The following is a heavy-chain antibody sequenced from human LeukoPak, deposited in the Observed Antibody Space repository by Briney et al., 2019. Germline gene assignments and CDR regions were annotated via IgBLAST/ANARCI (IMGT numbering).Heavy chain of an antibody. Sequence: GGSLRLSCAASGFTFSGSAMHWVRQASGKGLEWVGRIRSKANSYATAYAASVKGRFTISRDDSKNTAYLQMNSLKTEDTAVYYRTCWGYSGYDSERIDYWGQGTLVTVSS. V-gene: IGHV3-73*01. J-gene: IGHJ4*02. CDR1: GFTFSGSA. D-gene: IGHD5-12*01. CDR3: TCWGYSGYDSERIDY. CDR2: IRSKANSYAT.